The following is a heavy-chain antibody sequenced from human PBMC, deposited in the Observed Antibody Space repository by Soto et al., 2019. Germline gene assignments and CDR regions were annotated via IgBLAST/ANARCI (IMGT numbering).Heavy chain of an antibody. Sequence: EVQLLESGGGLVQPGGSLRLSCAASGFTFSSYAMSWVRQAPGKGLEWVSAISGSGGSTYYADSVKGRFTISRDNSKNTLYLQMNSLRAEDTAVYYCAKSGRYDYYYYYGMDVWGQGTTVTVSS. D-gene: IGHD1-26*01. CDR3: AKSGRYDYYYYYGMDV. V-gene: IGHV3-23*01. J-gene: IGHJ6*02. CDR1: GFTFSSYA. CDR2: ISGSGGST.